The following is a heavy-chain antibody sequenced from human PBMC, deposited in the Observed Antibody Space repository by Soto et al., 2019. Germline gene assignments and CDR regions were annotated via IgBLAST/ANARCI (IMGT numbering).Heavy chain of an antibody. V-gene: IGHV3-30-3*01. Sequence: QVQLVESGGGVVQPGRSLRLSCAASGFTFSNYAIHWVRQAPGKELEWVAVLSYDGNNIHYADSVKGRFTVSRDNSKNTLFLQMNRLRAEDTALYYCARGPIGDAAMVTNYFDYWGQGTLVTVSS. D-gene: IGHD5-18*01. CDR2: LSYDGNNI. J-gene: IGHJ4*02. CDR1: GFTFSNYA. CDR3: ARGPIGDAAMVTNYFDY.